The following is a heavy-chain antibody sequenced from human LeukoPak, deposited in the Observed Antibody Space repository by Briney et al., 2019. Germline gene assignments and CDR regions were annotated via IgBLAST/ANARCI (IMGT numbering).Heavy chain of an antibody. D-gene: IGHD6-19*01. J-gene: IGHJ6*02. V-gene: IGHV1-2*02. CDR2: INPNSGGT. CDR3: ARDLIAVAATGFHRYYYYGMDV. Sequence: ASVKVSCKASGGTFSSYAISWVRQAAGQGLEWMGWINPNSGGTNYAQKFQGRVTMTRDTSISTAYMELSRLRSDDTAVYYCARDLIAVAATGFHRYYYYGMDVWGQGTTVTVSS. CDR1: GGTFSSYA.